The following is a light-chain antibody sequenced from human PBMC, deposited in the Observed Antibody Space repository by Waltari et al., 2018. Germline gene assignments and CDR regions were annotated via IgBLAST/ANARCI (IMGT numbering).Light chain of an antibody. V-gene: IGLV2-8*01. CDR1: SSDVGAYKY. J-gene: IGLJ2*01. Sequence: QSALTQPPSASGSPGQSVTISCTGTSSDVGAYKYVSWYQQHPGKAPKRLIYEVSKRASGVPDRFSGSKSGNTASLTVSGLQAEDEADYYCASRGASKVFGGGTKLTFL. CDR3: ASRGASKV. CDR2: EVS.